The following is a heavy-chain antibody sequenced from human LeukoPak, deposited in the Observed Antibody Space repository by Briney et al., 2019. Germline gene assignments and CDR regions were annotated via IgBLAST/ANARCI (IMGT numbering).Heavy chain of an antibody. D-gene: IGHD6-19*01. Sequence: ASVKVSCKVSGYTLTELSMHWVRQAPGKGLEWMGGFDPEDGETIYAQKFQGRVTMTEDSSTDTAYMELSSLRSDDTAVYYCARNSGYAPMGSSGGGDYWGQGTLVTVSS. V-gene: IGHV1-24*01. CDR1: GYTLTELS. CDR2: FDPEDGET. CDR3: ARNSGYAPMGSSGGGDY. J-gene: IGHJ4*02.